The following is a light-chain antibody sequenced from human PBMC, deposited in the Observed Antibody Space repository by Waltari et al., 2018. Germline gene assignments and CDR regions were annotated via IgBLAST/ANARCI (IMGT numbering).Light chain of an antibody. CDR1: SSDDGAYID. CDR3: SSYTSSTTL. Sequence: QSALTQPASVSGSPGQSLTIPCTETSSDDGAYIDVSWYQQHPGKAARLVIYDVNPRPAGVSNRFSGSKSGNTASLTISGLQAEDEADYYCSSYTSSTTLFGGGTKLTVL. CDR2: DVN. J-gene: IGLJ2*01. V-gene: IGLV2-14*03.